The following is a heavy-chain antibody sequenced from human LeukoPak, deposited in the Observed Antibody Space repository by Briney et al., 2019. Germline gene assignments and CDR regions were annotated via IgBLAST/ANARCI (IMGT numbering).Heavy chain of an antibody. D-gene: IGHD4-17*01. CDR2: ISTYNSNT. V-gene: IGHV1-18*01. CDR1: GYTFTNHG. Sequence: GASVKVSCKASGYTFTNHGISWVRQAPGQGLEWMGWISTYNSNTNYEQKLQGRVTMTTDTSTSTAYMELRSLRSDDTAVYYCARSGGWAYGDYDGFIAFDIWGQGTMVTVSS. CDR3: ARSGGWAYGDYDGFIAFDI. J-gene: IGHJ3*02.